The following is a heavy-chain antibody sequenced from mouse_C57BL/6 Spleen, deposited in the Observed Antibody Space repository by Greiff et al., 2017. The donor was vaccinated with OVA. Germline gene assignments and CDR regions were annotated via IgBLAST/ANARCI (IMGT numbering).Heavy chain of an antibody. Sequence: QVQLQQPGAELVRPGSSVKLSCKASGYTFTSYWMPWVKQRPIQGLEWIGNIDPSDSETHYNQKFKDKATLTVDKSSSTAYMQLSSLTSEDSAVYYCARDRLQDAMDYWGQGTSVTVSS. CDR2: IDPSDSET. J-gene: IGHJ4*01. V-gene: IGHV1-52*01. CDR3: ARDRLQDAMDY. D-gene: IGHD3-2*02. CDR1: GYTFTSYW.